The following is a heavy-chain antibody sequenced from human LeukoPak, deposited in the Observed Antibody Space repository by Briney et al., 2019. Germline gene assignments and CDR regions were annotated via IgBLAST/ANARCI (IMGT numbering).Heavy chain of an antibody. CDR3: ARGRWSANDSDYSSYRGGFYYMDV. J-gene: IGHJ6*03. CDR2: SNHSGSA. CDR1: GESFSGYY. Sequence: SETLSLTCAVYGESFSGYYWTWIRHSPGKGLEWTGESNHSGSARYNPSLKSRLTISVETSKNQFSLELNSVTAADTAVYYCARGRWSANDSDYSSYRGGFYYMDVWGKGTTVTVSS. V-gene: IGHV4-34*01. D-gene: IGHD3-10*01.